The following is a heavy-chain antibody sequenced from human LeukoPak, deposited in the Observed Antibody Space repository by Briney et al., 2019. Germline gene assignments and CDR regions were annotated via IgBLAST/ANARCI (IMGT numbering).Heavy chain of an antibody. CDR3: AKGTLLWFGELLPDY. D-gene: IGHD3-10*01. V-gene: IGHV3-66*01. CDR1: GFTVSSNY. CDR2: IYSGGST. J-gene: IGHJ4*02. Sequence: PGGSLRLSCAASGFTVSSNYMSWVRQAPGKGLEWVSVIYSGGSTYYADSVKGRFTISRDNSKNTLYLQMNSLRAEDTAVYYCAKGTLLWFGELLPDYWGQGTLVTVSS.